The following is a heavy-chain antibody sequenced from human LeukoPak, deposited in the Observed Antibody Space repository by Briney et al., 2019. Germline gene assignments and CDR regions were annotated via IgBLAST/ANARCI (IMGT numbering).Heavy chain of an antibody. D-gene: IGHD4-17*01. J-gene: IGHJ4*02. CDR2: IRFDGSNK. Sequence: PGGSLRLSCAASEFTFSSYGIHWVRQAPGKGLEWVAFIRFDGSNKYYADSVKGRFTISRDNSKNSLYLQLNSLRAEDTAVYYCAKAGDYNFGYFDYWGQGTPVTVSS. V-gene: IGHV3-30*02. CDR3: AKAGDYNFGYFDY. CDR1: EFTFSSYG.